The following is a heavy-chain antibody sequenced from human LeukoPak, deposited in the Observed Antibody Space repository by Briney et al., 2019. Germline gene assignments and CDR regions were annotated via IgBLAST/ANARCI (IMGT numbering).Heavy chain of an antibody. CDR2: ISSSSSYI. J-gene: IGHJ4*02. V-gene: IGHV3-21*01. CDR1: GFTFSSYS. D-gene: IGHD5-18*01. Sequence: GGSLRLSCAASGFTFSSYSMNWVRQAPGKGLEWVSSISSSSSYIYYADSVKGRFTISRDNAKNSLYLQMNSPRAEDTAVYYCARDHPGYSYGRDYWGQGTLVTVSS. CDR3: ARDHPGYSYGRDY.